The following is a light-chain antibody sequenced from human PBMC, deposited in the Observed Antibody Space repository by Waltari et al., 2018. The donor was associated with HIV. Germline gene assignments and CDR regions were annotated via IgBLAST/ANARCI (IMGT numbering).Light chain of an antibody. CDR2: DVR. V-gene: IGLV3-21*02. Sequence: SYVLTQPPSVSVAPGQTARITCGGNNIAAIKSVHWYRKSPGQAPVLVVYDVRDRPSGIPDRFSGSSSGDTATLTISRAEAGDEADYYCQVYSDRGDPVIFGGGTKLTVL. CDR1: NIAAIKS. CDR3: QVYSDRGDPVI. J-gene: IGLJ2*01.